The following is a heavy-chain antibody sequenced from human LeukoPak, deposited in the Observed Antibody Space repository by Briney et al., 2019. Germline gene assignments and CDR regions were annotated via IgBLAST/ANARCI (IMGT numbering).Heavy chain of an antibody. CDR3: ARSATVTTGYFDF. CDR1: GGSISSDNYY. J-gene: IGHJ4*02. D-gene: IGHD4-17*01. V-gene: IGHV4-31*03. CDR2: IYYSGST. Sequence: SETLSLTCTVSGGSISSDNYYWSWIRQHPGKGLEWIGYIYYSGSTYYNPSLKSRVTISVDTSKNQFSLKLSSVTVADTAVYYCARSATVTTGYFDFWGQGTLVTVSS.